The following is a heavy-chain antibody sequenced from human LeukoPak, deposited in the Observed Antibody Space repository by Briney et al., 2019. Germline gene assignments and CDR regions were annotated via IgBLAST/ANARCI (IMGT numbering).Heavy chain of an antibody. V-gene: IGHV4-30-4*08. CDR2: IYYSGST. CDR1: GGSISSGDYY. Sequence: PSQTLSLTCTVSGGSISSGDYYWSWIRQPPGKGLEWIGYIYYSGSTYYNPSLKSRVTISVDTSKNQFSLKLSSVTAADTAVYYCAREVVTDILTGYYYFDYWGQGTLVTVSS. CDR3: AREVVTDILTGYYYFDY. D-gene: IGHD3-9*01. J-gene: IGHJ4*02.